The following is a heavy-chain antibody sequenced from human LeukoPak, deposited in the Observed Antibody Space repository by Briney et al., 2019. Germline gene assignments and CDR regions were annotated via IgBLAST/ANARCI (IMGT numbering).Heavy chain of an antibody. CDR3: AKDTGGSYAFDI. J-gene: IGHJ3*02. D-gene: IGHD1-26*01. V-gene: IGHV3-43*02. CDR1: GFTFDDYA. Sequence: GGSLGLSCAASGFTFDDYAMHWVRQAPGKGLEWVSLISGDGGSTYYADSVNGRFTISRDNSKNSLYLQMNSLRTEDTALYYCAKDTGGSYAFDIWGQGTMVTVSS. CDR2: ISGDGGST.